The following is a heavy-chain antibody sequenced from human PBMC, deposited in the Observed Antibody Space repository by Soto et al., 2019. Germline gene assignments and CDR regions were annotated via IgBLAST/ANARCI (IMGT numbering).Heavy chain of an antibody. J-gene: IGHJ5*02. D-gene: IGHD3-22*01. CDR2: ISAYNGNT. Sequence: GASVQVSCKASGYTFTSYGISWVRQAPGQGLEWKGWISAYNGNTNYAQKLQGRVTMTTDTSTSTAYMELRSLRSDDTAVYYCASIYDSSGYYYGYNWFDPWGQGTLVTVSS. V-gene: IGHV1-18*01. CDR1: GYTFTSYG. CDR3: ASIYDSSGYYYGYNWFDP.